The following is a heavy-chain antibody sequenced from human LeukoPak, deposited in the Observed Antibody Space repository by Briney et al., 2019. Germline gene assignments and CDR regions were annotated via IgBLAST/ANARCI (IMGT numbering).Heavy chain of an antibody. J-gene: IGHJ4*02. CDR3: ARGGCSAGSCYSAGYDY. D-gene: IGHD2-15*01. Sequence: SETLSLTCAVYGGSFSGYYWTWIRQPPGKGLEWIGEINHRGSTNYNPSLKRRSTISVDTSKNQFSLRLTSVTAADTAVYYCARGGCSAGSCYSAGYDYWGQGTLVTVSS. V-gene: IGHV4-34*01. CDR2: INHRGST. CDR1: GGSFSGYY.